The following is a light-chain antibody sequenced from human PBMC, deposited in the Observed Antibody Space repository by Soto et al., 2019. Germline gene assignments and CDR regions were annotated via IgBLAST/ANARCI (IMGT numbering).Light chain of an antibody. J-gene: IGKJ1*01. CDR3: LQRARWPWT. CDR2: GAF. CDR1: QSIRSNY. V-gene: IGKV3-20*01. Sequence: EIVLTQAPGAPSFSPVERATLSCRASQSIRSNYLAWYQQKPGQAPRFLIYGAFSRATGIPDRFSGSGSGTDFSLSISSLEPEDFAVYFCLQRARWPWTFGQGTKVDIK.